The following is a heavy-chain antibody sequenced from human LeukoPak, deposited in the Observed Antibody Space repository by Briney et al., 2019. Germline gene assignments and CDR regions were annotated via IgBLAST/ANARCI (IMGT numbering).Heavy chain of an antibody. CDR2: ISGSGGST. V-gene: IGHV3-23*01. CDR1: GFTFSSYA. D-gene: IGHD3-10*01. Sequence: PGGSLRLSCAASGFTFSSYAMSWVRQAPGKGLEWVSAISGSGGSTYYADSVKGRFTISRDNSKNTLYLQMNSLRAEDTAVYYCAKLPRGFGELYVDYWGQGTLVTVSS. J-gene: IGHJ4*02. CDR3: AKLPRGFGELYVDY.